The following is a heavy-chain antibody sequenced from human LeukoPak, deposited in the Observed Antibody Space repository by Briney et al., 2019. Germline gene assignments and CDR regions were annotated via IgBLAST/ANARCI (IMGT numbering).Heavy chain of an antibody. CDR1: GFTFNSYA. CDR2: FSGSGDST. Sequence: GGSLRLSCAASGFTFNSYAMSWVRQAPGKGLEWVSGFSGSGDSTYYADSVKGRFTISRDNSKNTVYLQMNRLRVEDTALYYCVRSLDYWGQGTLVTVSS. V-gene: IGHV3-23*01. CDR3: VRSLDY. J-gene: IGHJ4*02.